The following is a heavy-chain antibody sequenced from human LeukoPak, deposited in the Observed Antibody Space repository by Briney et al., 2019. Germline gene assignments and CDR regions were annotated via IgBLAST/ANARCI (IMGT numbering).Heavy chain of an antibody. V-gene: IGHV4-34*01. CDR2: INHSGST. Sequence: PSETLSLTCTVSGGSISSSYWSWIRQPPGKGLEWIGEINHSGSTNYNPSLKSRVTISVDTSKNQFSLKLSSVTAADTAVYYCARGRGVQDYWGQGTLVTVSS. D-gene: IGHD3-10*01. CDR1: GGSISSSY. CDR3: ARGRGVQDY. J-gene: IGHJ4*02.